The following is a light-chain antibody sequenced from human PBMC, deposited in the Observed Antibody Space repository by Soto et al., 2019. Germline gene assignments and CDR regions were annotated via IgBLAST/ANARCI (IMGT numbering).Light chain of an antibody. CDR2: EVT. J-gene: IGLJ3*02. CDR3: SSYTSSSTWV. CDR1: SSDVGGYKY. Sequence: QSVLTQPASVSGSPGQSITISCTGTSSDVGGYKYVSWYQQHPGKAPKLMIFEVTNRPSGVSDRFSGSKSGNTASLIISGLQTEDEADYYCSSYTSSSTWVFGGGTKVTVL. V-gene: IGLV2-14*01.